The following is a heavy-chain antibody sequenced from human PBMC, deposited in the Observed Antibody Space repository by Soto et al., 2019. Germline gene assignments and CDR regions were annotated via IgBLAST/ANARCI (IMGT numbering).Heavy chain of an antibody. CDR3: ARDVNSYYDILTGYDQSYGMDV. D-gene: IGHD3-9*01. V-gene: IGHV1-46*02. CDR1: GYTFECRY. Sequence: PVKVYCNASGYTFECRYMHSVQQDTRKGLEWMGIINPSGGSTSYAQKFQGRVTMTRDTSTSTVYMELSSLRSEDTAVYYCARDVNSYYDILTGYDQSYGMDVWGQGTTVTVSS. J-gene: IGHJ6*02. CDR2: INPSGGST.